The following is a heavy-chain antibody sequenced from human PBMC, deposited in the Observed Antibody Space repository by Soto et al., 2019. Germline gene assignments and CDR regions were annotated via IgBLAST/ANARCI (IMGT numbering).Heavy chain of an antibody. J-gene: IGHJ4*02. CDR3: ARNSGYTITPFDY. V-gene: IGHV4-59*01. CDR1: GVALSSYY. D-gene: IGHD5-12*01. CDR2: IYYSGST. Sequence: SENLSRTLSGSGVALSSYYLSLKRPPPGKGLEWIGYIYYSGSTNYNPSLKSRVTISVDTSKNQFSLKLSSVTAADTAVYYCARNSGYTITPFDYWGQGTLVTVSS.